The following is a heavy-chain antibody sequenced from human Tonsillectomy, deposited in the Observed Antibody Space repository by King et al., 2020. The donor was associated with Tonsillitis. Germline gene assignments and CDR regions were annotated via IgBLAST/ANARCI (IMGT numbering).Heavy chain of an antibody. CDR2: IYHSGST. V-gene: IGHV4-38-2*02. Sequence: VQLQESGPGLVKPSETLSLTCAVSSSSISSGYYWGWIRQPPEKGLEWIGNIYHSGSTYYKPSLKSRVTISVDTSKNQFSLKLNSVTAADTAVYYCARERSGYDTIDYWGQGTLVTVSS. J-gene: IGHJ4*02. D-gene: IGHD5-12*01. CDR1: SSSISSGYY. CDR3: ARERSGYDTIDY.